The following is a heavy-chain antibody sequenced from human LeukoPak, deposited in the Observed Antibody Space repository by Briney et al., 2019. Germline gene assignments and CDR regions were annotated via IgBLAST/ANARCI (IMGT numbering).Heavy chain of an antibody. V-gene: IGHV4-39*07. CDR2: IYYSGST. CDR3: VRRSWFPDY. CDR1: GGSISSSSYY. Sequence: SETLSLTCTVSGGSISSSSYYWGWIRQPPGKGLEWIGSIYYSGSTYYNPSLKSRVTISVDTSKNQFSLKLSSVTAADTAVYYCVRRSWFPDYWGQGILVTVSS. J-gene: IGHJ4*02. D-gene: IGHD3-10*01.